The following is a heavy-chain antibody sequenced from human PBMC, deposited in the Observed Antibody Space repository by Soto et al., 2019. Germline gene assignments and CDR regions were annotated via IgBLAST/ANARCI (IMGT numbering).Heavy chain of an antibody. D-gene: IGHD3-10*01. Sequence: QVQLVQTGAEVKKPGSSVKVSCKASGGTFSSYAISWVRQAPGQGLEWMGGIIPIFGTANYAQKFQGRVTIRADESTSAAYMELSSLRSEDTAVYYCARGRYYGSGSRTDYYYYYGMDVWGQGTTVTVSS. CDR1: GGTFSSYA. J-gene: IGHJ6*02. V-gene: IGHV1-69*12. CDR3: ARGRYYGSGSRTDYYYYYGMDV. CDR2: IIPIFGTA.